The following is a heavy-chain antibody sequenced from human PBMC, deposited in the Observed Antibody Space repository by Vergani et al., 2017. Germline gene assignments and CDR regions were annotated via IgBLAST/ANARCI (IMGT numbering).Heavy chain of an antibody. CDR3: ARGIYGDYVSYYGMDV. D-gene: IGHD4-17*01. V-gene: IGHV4-59*01. Sequence: QVQLQESGPGLVKPSETLSLTCTVSGGSISSYYWSWIRQPPGKGLECIGYIYYSGSTNYNPSLKSRFTISVDTSKNQFSLKLSSVTAADTAVYYCARGIYGDYVSYYGMDVWGQGTTVTVSS. CDR2: IYYSGST. J-gene: IGHJ6*02. CDR1: GGSISSYY.